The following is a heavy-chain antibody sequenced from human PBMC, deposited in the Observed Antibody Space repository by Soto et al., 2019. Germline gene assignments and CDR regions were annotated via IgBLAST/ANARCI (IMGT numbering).Heavy chain of an antibody. CDR2: IYHSGST. CDR1: GGSISSGGYS. CDR3: ASSARSADY. Sequence: QLQLQESGSGLVKPSQTLSLTCAVSGGSISSGGYSWSWIRQPPGKGLEWIGYIYHSGSTYYNPSRKSRVTISVDRSKDQFSLKLSSVTAADTAVYYCASSARSADYWGQGGLVTESS. J-gene: IGHJ4*02. V-gene: IGHV4-30-2*01.